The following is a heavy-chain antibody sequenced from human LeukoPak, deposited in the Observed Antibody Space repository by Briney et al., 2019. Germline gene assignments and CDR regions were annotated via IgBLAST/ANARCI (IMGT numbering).Heavy chain of an antibody. D-gene: IGHD1-26*01. V-gene: IGHV3-23*01. CDR3: AKDKGLYSGNYFDY. CDR1: GFTFSSYA. Sequence: PGGSLRLSCAASGFTFSSYAMSWVRQAPGKRLEWVSTVSGSGRNTYYADSVKGRLTISRDNSKNTLYLQMNSLRAEDTAVYYCAKDKGLYSGNYFDYWGQGTLVTVSS. J-gene: IGHJ4*02. CDR2: VSGSGRNT.